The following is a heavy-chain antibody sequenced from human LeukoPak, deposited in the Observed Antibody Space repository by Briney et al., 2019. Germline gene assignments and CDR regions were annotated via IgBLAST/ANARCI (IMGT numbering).Heavy chain of an antibody. Sequence: ASVKVSCKASGYTFTSYYMHWVRQAPGQGLEWMGWINPNSGGTNYAQKFQGRVTTTRDTSISTAYMELSRLRSDDTAVYYCARASGYYDFWSGFIDYWGQGTLVTVSS. CDR1: GYTFTSYY. CDR3: ARASGYYDFWSGFIDY. J-gene: IGHJ4*02. V-gene: IGHV1-2*02. CDR2: INPNSGGT. D-gene: IGHD3-3*01.